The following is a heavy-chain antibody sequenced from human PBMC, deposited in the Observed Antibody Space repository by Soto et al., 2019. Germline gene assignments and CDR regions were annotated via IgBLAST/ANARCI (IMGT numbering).Heavy chain of an antibody. Sequence: QVQLVESGGGVVQPGRSLRLSCAASGFTFSSYAMHWVRQAPGKGLEWVAVISYDGSNKYYADSVKGRFTISRDNSKNTLYLQMNSLRAEDTAVYYCGRDGVSCPTLCFDYWGQGTLVTVSS. J-gene: IGHJ4*02. D-gene: IGHD2-15*01. CDR2: ISYDGSNK. V-gene: IGHV3-30-3*01. CDR1: GFTFSSYA. CDR3: GRDGVSCPTLCFDY.